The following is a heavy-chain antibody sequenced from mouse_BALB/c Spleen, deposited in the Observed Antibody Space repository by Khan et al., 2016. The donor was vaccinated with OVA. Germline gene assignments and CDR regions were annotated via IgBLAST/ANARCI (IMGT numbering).Heavy chain of an antibody. V-gene: IGHV1-4*01. J-gene: IGHJ1*01. Sequence: QIQLVQSGAELARPGASVKMSCKASGYTFTSYTMHWVKQRPGQGLEWIGYINPSNGYTNYNQRFKDKATLTADISSSTAYMKLSSLTSEDSAVYYCGTSGAYYGYYGYFYVWGAGTTVTVSS. D-gene: IGHD2-14*01. CDR3: GTSGAYYGYYGYFYV. CDR1: GYTFTSYT. CDR2: INPSNGYT.